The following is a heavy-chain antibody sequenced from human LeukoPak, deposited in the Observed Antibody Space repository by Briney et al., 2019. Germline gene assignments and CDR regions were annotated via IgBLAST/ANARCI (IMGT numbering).Heavy chain of an antibody. Sequence: PGGSLRLSCAASGFTFSSYSMNWVRQAPGKGLEWVSSISSSSSYIYCADSVKGRFTISRDNAKNSLYLQMNSLRAEDTAVYYCARDPYNGYYGDDYYYYMDVWGKGTTVTISS. V-gene: IGHV3-21*01. CDR3: ARDPYNGYYGDDYYYYMDV. J-gene: IGHJ6*03. CDR1: GFTFSSYS. D-gene: IGHD4-17*01. CDR2: ISSSSSYI.